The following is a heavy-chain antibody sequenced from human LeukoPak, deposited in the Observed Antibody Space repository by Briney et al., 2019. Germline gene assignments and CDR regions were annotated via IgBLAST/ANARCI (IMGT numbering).Heavy chain of an antibody. CDR2: INPNSGNT. J-gene: IGHJ4*02. CDR3: ARSMVRGVRTPGY. CDR1: GYTFTGYY. Sequence: GASVKVSCKASGYTFTGYYMHWVRQAPGQGLEWMGWINPNSGNTGYAQKFQGRVTMTRNTSISTAYMELSSLRSEDTAVYYCARSMVRGVRTPGYWGQGTLVTVSS. D-gene: IGHD3-10*01. V-gene: IGHV1-8*02.